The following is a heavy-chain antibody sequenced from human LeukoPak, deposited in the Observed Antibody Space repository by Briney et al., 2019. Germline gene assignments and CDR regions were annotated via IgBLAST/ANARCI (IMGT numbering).Heavy chain of an antibody. Sequence: PGGSLRLSCAASRFALSTYEMNWVRQAPGKGLEWVSFISSSGNTIYYADSVKGRFTISRDNAKNSVFLQMNSLRAEDTAVYYCARDGLRGTHVAFDIWGQGTIVTVSS. D-gene: IGHD3-10*01. V-gene: IGHV3-48*03. CDR3: ARDGLRGTHVAFDI. J-gene: IGHJ3*02. CDR1: RFALSTYE. CDR2: ISSSGNTI.